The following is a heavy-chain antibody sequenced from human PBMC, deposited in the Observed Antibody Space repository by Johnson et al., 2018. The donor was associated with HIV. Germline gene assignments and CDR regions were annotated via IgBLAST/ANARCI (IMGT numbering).Heavy chain of an antibody. CDR2: ISYDGSNK. CDR1: GFIFSGFG. CDR3: AIIAVAVSGDAFDI. V-gene: IGHV3-30*03. J-gene: IGHJ3*02. D-gene: IGHD6-19*01. Sequence: VQLVESGGGVVQPGRPLRLSCAASGFIFSGFGLHWVRQAPGKGLEWVVSISYDGSNKYYADSVKGRFTISRDNSKNTLYLQMNSLRAEDTAVYYCAIIAVAVSGDAFDIWGQGTMVTVSS.